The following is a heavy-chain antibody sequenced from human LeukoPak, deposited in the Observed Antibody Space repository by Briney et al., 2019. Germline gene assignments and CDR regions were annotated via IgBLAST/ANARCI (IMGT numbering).Heavy chain of an antibody. Sequence: PGGSLRLSCAASGFTFSNYAMTWVRHAPGKGLEWVSALSVSGSSTYYADSVKGRFTISRDNSKSTLYLQMNSLRAEDTAVYYCAKAGYCSGGNCYSHFDYWGQGTLVTVSS. CDR3: AKAGYCSGGNCYSHFDY. CDR2: LSVSGSST. CDR1: GFTFSNYA. J-gene: IGHJ4*02. D-gene: IGHD2-15*01. V-gene: IGHV3-23*01.